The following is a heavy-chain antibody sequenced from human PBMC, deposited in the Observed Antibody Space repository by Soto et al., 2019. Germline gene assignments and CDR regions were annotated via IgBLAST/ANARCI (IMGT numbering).Heavy chain of an antibody. V-gene: IGHV2-5*02. D-gene: IGHD4-4*01. CDR1: GFSLSTSGVG. CDR3: ADRGDYSNHGGAFDI. J-gene: IGHJ3*02. Sequence: GPTLVKPTHTLTLTCTFSGFSLSTSGVGVGWIRQPPGKALEWLALIYWGDDKRYSSSLKSRLTITKDTSKNQVVLTMTNMDPVDTATYYCADRGDYSNHGGAFDIWGQGTMVTVSS. CDR2: IYWGDDK.